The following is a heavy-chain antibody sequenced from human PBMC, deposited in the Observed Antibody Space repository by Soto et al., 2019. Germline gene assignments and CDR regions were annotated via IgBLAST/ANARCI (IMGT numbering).Heavy chain of an antibody. CDR3: ARVSALRAFDP. CDR1: GFTFSSYA. J-gene: IGHJ5*02. Sequence: GGSRRLSCAASGFTFSSYAMHWVRQAPGKGLEWVAVISYDGSNKYYADSVKGRFTISRDNSKNTLYLQMNSLRAEDTAVYYCARVSALRAFDPWGQGTLVTVSS. V-gene: IGHV3-30-3*01. D-gene: IGHD6-6*01. CDR2: ISYDGSNK.